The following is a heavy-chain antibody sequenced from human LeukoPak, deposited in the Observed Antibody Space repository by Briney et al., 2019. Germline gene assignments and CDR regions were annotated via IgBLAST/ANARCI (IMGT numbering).Heavy chain of an antibody. Sequence: GASVKVSCKVSGYTLTELSMHWVRQAPGKGLEWMGGFDPEDGETIYAQKFQGRVTMTEDTSTDTAYMELSSLRSEDTAVYYCARGVNYYDSRLFDYWGQGTLVTVSS. D-gene: IGHD3-22*01. J-gene: IGHJ4*02. CDR3: ARGVNYYDSRLFDY. CDR2: FDPEDGET. V-gene: IGHV1-24*01. CDR1: GYTLTELS.